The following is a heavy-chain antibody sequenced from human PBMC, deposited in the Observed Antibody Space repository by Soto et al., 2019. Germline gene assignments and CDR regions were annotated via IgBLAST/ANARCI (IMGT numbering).Heavy chain of an antibody. V-gene: IGHV3-30*18. Sequence: GSLRLSCAASGFSFSDYGMHWVRQAPGKGLEWVAVISYDGSNKYYADSVKGRFTISRDNSKNTLYLQMNSLRAEDTAVYYCAKGIFDFWSGYQYYYYYGMDVWGQGTTVTVSS. CDR3: AKGIFDFWSGYQYYYYYGMDV. CDR1: GFSFSDYG. CDR2: ISYDGSNK. J-gene: IGHJ6*02. D-gene: IGHD3-3*01.